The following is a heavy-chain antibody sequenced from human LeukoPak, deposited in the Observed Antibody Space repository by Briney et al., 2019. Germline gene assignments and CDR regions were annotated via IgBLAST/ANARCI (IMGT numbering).Heavy chain of an antibody. D-gene: IGHD3-10*01. CDR1: GFTFSIYA. V-gene: IGHV3-7*04. J-gene: IGHJ5*02. CDR3: VRAHHPGGWFDP. Sequence: GGPLRLSCSASGFTFSIYAMIGVPHPPGKALEGVASINQDGGEIHYVDSVKGRFTISRDNAKNSLYLQMNSLTAEETAVHYCVRAHHPGGWFDPWGQGTLVTVSS. CDR2: INQDGGEI.